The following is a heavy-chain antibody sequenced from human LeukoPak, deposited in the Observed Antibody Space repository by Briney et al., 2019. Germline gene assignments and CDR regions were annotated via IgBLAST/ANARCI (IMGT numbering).Heavy chain of an antibody. CDR3: ARVGGYCGSGTCYFDY. CDR1: GYTFTGYY. J-gene: IGHJ4*02. Sequence: ASVKVSCKASGYTFTGYYMHWVRQAPGQGLEWMGWINPNSGGTNYAQKFQGRVTMTRDTSISTAYMELSRLRSEDTAVYYCARVGGYCGSGTCYFDYWGQGTLVTVST. D-gene: IGHD2-15*01. CDR2: INPNSGGT. V-gene: IGHV1-2*02.